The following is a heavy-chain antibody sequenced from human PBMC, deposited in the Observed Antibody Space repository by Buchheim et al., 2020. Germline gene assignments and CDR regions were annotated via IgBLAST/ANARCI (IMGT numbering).Heavy chain of an antibody. CDR1: GYTFTSYY. CDR2: INPSGGST. Sequence: QVQLVQSGAEVKKPGASVKVSCKASGYTFTSYYMHWVRQAPGQGLEWMGIINPSGGSTSYAQKFQGRVTMTRDTSTSKVYMELSSLRSEDTAVYYCARAGGRGVQLWVYGMDVWGQGTT. D-gene: IGHD5-18*01. J-gene: IGHJ6*02. CDR3: ARAGGRGVQLWVYGMDV. V-gene: IGHV1-46*03.